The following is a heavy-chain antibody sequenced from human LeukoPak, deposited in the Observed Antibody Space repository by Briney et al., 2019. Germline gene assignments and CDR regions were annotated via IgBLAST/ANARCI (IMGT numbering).Heavy chain of an antibody. CDR1: GFTFSSYE. V-gene: IGHV3-48*03. Sequence: GGSLRLSCATSGFTFSSYEMNWVRQAPGKGLEWVSYISSSGSTIYYADSVKGRFTISRDNAKNSLYLQMNSLRAEDTAVYYCAKSLYGSGSYYNWFDPWGQGTLVTVSS. CDR2: ISSSGSTI. CDR3: AKSLYGSGSYYNWFDP. J-gene: IGHJ5*02. D-gene: IGHD3-10*01.